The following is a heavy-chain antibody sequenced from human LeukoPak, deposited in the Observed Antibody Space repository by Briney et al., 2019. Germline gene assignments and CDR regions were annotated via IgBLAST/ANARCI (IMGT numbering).Heavy chain of an antibody. D-gene: IGHD3-10*01. V-gene: IGHV3-30*02. CDR2: IRYDGSNK. CDR3: AKPELLWFGEFNYDY. J-gene: IGHJ4*02. Sequence: PRLSCTPSALTLISYGVRWVSQDPSNWLEWVAFIRYDGSNKYYADSVKGRFTISRDNSKNTLYLQMNSLRAEDTAVYYCAKPELLWFGEFNYDYWGQGTLVTVSS. CDR1: ALTLISYG.